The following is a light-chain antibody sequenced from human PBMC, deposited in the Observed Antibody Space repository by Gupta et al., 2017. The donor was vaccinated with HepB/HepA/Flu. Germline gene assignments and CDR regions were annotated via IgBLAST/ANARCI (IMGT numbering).Light chain of an antibody. CDR1: QSLVFSDGNTF. J-gene: IGKJ4*01. Sequence: DVVLTQSPLSLPVTLGQPASISCRSSQSLVFSDGNTFLHWFQQRPGQSPRRLLYQGSKRDSGVPERFSGSGSGTDFTLRISRVEAEDVAIYYCVQCTHWPTFGGGTKVEIK. CDR3: VQCTHWPT. V-gene: IGKV2-30*01. CDR2: QGS.